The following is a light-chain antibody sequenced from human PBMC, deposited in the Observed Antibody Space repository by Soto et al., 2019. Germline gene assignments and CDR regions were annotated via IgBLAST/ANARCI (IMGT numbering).Light chain of an antibody. CDR1: QGIQNY. Sequence: IQLTQSPSSLYASVGDRFTMTCPATQGIQNYLYWFQQKPGKPPKFLXYGASNLQSGVPPRFRGSGSGTDFTLAISSLQPEDSETYYCLQDINYPWTFGQGTKVDIK. CDR3: LQDINYPWT. V-gene: IGKV1-6*01. J-gene: IGKJ1*01. CDR2: GAS.